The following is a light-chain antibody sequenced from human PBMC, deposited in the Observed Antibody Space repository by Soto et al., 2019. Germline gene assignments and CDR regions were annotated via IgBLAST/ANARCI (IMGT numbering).Light chain of an antibody. Sequence: QSVLTQPASVSGSPGQSITISCTGTSSDVGGYNYVSWYQQHPGKAPKLMIYDVSNRPSGVSNRFSGSKSGNTASLTISGLQAEDEADYYCSSYTSSGTAVFGGGTKVTVL. CDR1: SSDVGGYNY. CDR2: DVS. CDR3: SSYTSSGTAV. V-gene: IGLV2-14*01. J-gene: IGLJ2*01.